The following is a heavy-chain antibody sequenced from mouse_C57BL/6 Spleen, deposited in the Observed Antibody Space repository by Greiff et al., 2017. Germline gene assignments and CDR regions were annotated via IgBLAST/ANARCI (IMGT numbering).Heavy chain of an antibody. CDR1: GYTFTSYW. V-gene: IGHV1-7*01. CDR3: ARGTDSSGYVEMDY. Sequence: QVQLKQSGAELAKPGASVKLSCKASGYTFTSYWMHWVKQRPGQGLEWIGYINPSSGYTKYNQKFKDKATLTADKSSSTAYMQLSRLTYEDSAVYYCARGTDSSGYVEMDYWGQGTSVTVSS. CDR2: INPSSGYT. D-gene: IGHD3-2*02. J-gene: IGHJ4*01.